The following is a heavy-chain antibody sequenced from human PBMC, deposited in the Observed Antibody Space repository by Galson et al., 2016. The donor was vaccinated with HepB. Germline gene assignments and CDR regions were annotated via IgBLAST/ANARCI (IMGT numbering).Heavy chain of an antibody. CDR1: GFTFNNYG. J-gene: IGHJ6*02. V-gene: IGHV3-30*03. CDR3: ARDGATAPEGYYYGMDV. D-gene: IGHD1-26*01. CDR2: ISSAGSNV. Sequence: SLRLSCAASGFTFNNYGMHWVRQAPGKGLEWVAVISSAGSNVYHVDSVKGQFTISRDNSKNTLYLQMSSLRPEDTAVYYCARDGATAPEGYYYGMDVWGQGTTVTVSS.